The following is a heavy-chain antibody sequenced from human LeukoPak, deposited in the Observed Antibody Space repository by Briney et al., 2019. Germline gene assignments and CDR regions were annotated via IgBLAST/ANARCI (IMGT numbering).Heavy chain of an antibody. D-gene: IGHD1-26*01. V-gene: IGHV3-23*01. J-gene: IGHJ1*01. CDR2: IGGSGGST. CDR1: GFTFSSYA. Sequence: PGGSLRLSCAASGFTFSSYAMSWVRQAPGKGLEWVSAIGGSGGSTYYADSVKGRFTISRDNSKNTVYLQLNSLRGEDTAVYYCGKTIQESSGVGGDWGQGTLVTVSS. CDR3: GKTIQESSGVGGD.